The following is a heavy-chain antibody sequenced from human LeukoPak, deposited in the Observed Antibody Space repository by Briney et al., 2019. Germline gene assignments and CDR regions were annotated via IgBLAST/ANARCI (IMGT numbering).Heavy chain of an antibody. CDR2: IDKKDNFYAT. J-gene: IGHJ5*02. Sequence: GGSLTLSCAASGFTFSGSAIHWVRQSSGKGLEWVGHIDKKDNFYATTSAASVTGRFTISRDDSKNTAYLQMHSLKTEDTALYYCTRDSGTYNWLDPWGQGTLVTVSS. D-gene: IGHD1-26*01. CDR3: TRDSGTYNWLDP. V-gene: IGHV3-73*01. CDR1: GFTFSGSA.